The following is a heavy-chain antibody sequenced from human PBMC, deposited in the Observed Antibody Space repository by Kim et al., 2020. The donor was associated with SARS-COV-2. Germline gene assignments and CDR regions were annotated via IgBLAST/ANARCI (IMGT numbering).Heavy chain of an antibody. CDR2: ISSSSSYI. CDR3: ARDARDCSGGSCYLDY. Sequence: GGSLRLSCAASGFTFSSYSMNWVRQAPGKGLEWVSSISSSSSYIYYADSVKGRFTISRDNAKNSLYLQMNSLRAEDTAVYYCARDARDCSGGSCYLDYWGQGTLVTVSS. CDR1: GFTFSSYS. J-gene: IGHJ4*02. V-gene: IGHV3-21*01. D-gene: IGHD2-15*01.